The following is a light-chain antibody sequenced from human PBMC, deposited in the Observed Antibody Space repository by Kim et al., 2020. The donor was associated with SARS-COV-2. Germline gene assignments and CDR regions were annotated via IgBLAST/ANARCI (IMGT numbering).Light chain of an antibody. CDR1: QYIRTN. J-gene: IGKJ2*01. CDR3: QQAYSFPHT. V-gene: IGKV1-12*01. Sequence: SASFEDKVTITCRASQYIRTNLACYQKKSGKAPKLLIYGASNLQNKVPSRFGGSGSGTDFTLTITSLQCDDFATYFCQQAYSFPHTFGQGTKLEI. CDR2: GAS.